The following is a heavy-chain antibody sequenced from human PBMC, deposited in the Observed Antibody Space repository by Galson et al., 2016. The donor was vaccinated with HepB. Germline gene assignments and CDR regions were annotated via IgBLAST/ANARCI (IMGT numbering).Heavy chain of an antibody. J-gene: IGHJ4*02. CDR2: IKQEGNQE. CDR1: GFPFSNYW. D-gene: IGHD5-18*01. CDR3: ARAQWILARRAAYFDH. Sequence: SLRLSCAASGFPFSNYWMNWVRQAPGKGLEWVANIKQEGNQEYYADSVTGRFTVSRDNARNSLYPQMNSLRGDDTAVYYCARAQWILARRAAYFDHWGQGILVTVSS. V-gene: IGHV3-7*04.